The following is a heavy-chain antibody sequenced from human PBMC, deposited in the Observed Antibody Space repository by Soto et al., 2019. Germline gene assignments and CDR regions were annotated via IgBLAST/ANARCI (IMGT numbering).Heavy chain of an antibody. CDR2: IDPSDSYT. Sequence: GESLKISCKGSGYSFTSYWISWVRQMPGKGLEWMGRIDPSDSYTNYSPSFQGHVTISADKSISTAYLQWSSLKASDTAMYYCSNHDYGDYPDCWGQGTLVTVSS. V-gene: IGHV5-10-1*01. J-gene: IGHJ4*02. CDR1: GYSFTSYW. D-gene: IGHD4-17*01. CDR3: SNHDYGDYPDC.